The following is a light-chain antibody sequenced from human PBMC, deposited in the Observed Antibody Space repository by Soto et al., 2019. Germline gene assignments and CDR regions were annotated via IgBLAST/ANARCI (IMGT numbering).Light chain of an antibody. V-gene: IGKV1-6*01. CDR2: AAS. Sequence: IQMTQSPSTLSASVGDGVTITCRASQSISSWLAWYQQKPGKAPKLLIYAASNLQSGVPSRFSGSGSGTDFTLTINSLQPDDVATYHCLQDYNYPRTFGQGTKVDIK. J-gene: IGKJ1*01. CDR3: LQDYNYPRT. CDR1: QSISSW.